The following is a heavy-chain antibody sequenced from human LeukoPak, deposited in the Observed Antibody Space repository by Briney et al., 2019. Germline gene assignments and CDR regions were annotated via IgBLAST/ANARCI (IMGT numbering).Heavy chain of an antibody. D-gene: IGHD2-2*02. Sequence: RGSLRLSCAASGVTFSSDAMSWVRHAPGKGLEWVSAISGSGGSTYYADSVKGRFTISRDNSKNTLYLQMNSLRAEDTAVYYCAKYCSSTSCYIDYWGQGTLVTVSS. J-gene: IGHJ4*02. CDR2: ISGSGGST. CDR1: GVTFSSDA. CDR3: AKYCSSTSCYIDY. V-gene: IGHV3-23*01.